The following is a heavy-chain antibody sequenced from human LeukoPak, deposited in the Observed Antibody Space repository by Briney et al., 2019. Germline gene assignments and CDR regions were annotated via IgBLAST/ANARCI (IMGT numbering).Heavy chain of an antibody. D-gene: IGHD1-26*01. J-gene: IGHJ4*02. CDR2: ISASGGTR. V-gene: IGHV3-21*01. CDR3: VRGSGQWEPPFDS. Sequence: PGGSLRLSCTASGFTFLDCGMSWVRQAPGKGLEWIATISASGGTRYYADSVKGRFTISRDNAKNSLSLQMNSLTAEDTGVYYCVRGSGQWEPPFDSWGQGTLVTVSS. CDR1: GFTFLDCG.